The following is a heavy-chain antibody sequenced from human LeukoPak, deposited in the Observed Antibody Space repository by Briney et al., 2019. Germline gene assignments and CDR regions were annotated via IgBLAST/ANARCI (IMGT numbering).Heavy chain of an antibody. V-gene: IGHV3-23*01. CDR1: GFTFSSYA. J-gene: IGHJ4*02. CDR2: ISGSGGST. CDR3: AKGSIVGATLGYFDY. D-gene: IGHD1-26*01. Sequence: GGSLRLSCAASGFTFSSYAMHWVRQAPGKGLEWVSAISGSGGSTYYADSVKGRFTISRDNSKNTLYLQMNSLRAEDTAVYYCAKGSIVGATLGYFDYWGQGTLVTVSS.